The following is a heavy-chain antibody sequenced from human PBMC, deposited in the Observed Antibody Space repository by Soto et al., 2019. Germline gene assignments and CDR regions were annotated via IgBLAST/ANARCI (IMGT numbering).Heavy chain of an antibody. J-gene: IGHJ4*02. CDR2: IHYSGNT. CDR3: AREGVAAEFDY. D-gene: IGHD6-13*01. Sequence: SETLSLTCTVSGGSIRGYYWNWIRQPPGKGLEWIGYIHYSGNTNYNPSLKSRVTISVDTSKNQFSLKLNSVTAADTAVYYCAREGVAAEFDYWGLGTLVTVSS. V-gene: IGHV4-59*01. CDR1: GGSIRGYY.